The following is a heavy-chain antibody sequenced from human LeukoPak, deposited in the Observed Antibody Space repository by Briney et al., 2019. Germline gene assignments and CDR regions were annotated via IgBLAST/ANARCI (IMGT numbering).Heavy chain of an antibody. Sequence: SETLSLTCTVSGGSIGSFFWSWIRQPPGKALDWIGYIHYSGSTKYNPSLKSRVTISVDTSENQFSLTLNSVTAADTAVYYCARSRGGYGDYGSWFDPWGQGILVTVSS. D-gene: IGHD3-16*01. CDR3: ARSRGGYGDYGSWFDP. CDR2: IHYSGST. CDR1: GGSIGSFF. J-gene: IGHJ5*02. V-gene: IGHV4-59*01.